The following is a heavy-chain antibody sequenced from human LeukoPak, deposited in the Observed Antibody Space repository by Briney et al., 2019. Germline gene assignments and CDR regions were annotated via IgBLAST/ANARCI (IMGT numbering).Heavy chain of an antibody. CDR3: AKFNDNDDY. CDR1: GFTFTTFG. CDR2: ISPHGDIE. J-gene: IGHJ4*02. V-gene: IGHV3-30*18. Sequence: GTSLRLSWAAAGFTFTTFGRHWVRQAPGKRLEWVAAISPHGDIEYYTDSVKGGFTISRDNHKNMIYLQMNSLRGEASAVYYCAKFNDNDDYWGQGNLVTVSS. D-gene: IGHD1-1*01.